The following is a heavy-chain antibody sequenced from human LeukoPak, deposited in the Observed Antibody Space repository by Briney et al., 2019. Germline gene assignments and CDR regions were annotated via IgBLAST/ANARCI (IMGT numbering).Heavy chain of an antibody. CDR1: GGSISSSSYY. Sequence: SETLSLTCTVSGGSISSSSYYWGWIRQPPGKGLEWIGSIYYSGSTYYNPSLKSRVTISVDTSKNQFSLKLSSVTAADTAVYYCARHYSGYSYGYPFDYWGQGTLVTVSP. V-gene: IGHV4-39*01. CDR2: IYYSGST. D-gene: IGHD5-18*01. CDR3: ARHYSGYSYGYPFDY. J-gene: IGHJ4*02.